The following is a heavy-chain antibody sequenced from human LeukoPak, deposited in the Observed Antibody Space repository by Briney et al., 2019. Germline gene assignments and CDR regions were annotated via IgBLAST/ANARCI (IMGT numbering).Heavy chain of an antibody. J-gene: IGHJ2*01. Sequence: SDTLSLTCSASGDSISSSGSYWVWIRQPPGKGLEWIGSMYYSGSTYYSPSLKSRVTISVDTSNYQFSLKVTSVTAADTAVYYCARGHWQLTWYFDIWGRGALVTVSS. CDR2: MYYSGST. V-gene: IGHV4-39*01. CDR3: ARGHWQLTWYFDI. D-gene: IGHD1-26*01. CDR1: GDSISSSGSY.